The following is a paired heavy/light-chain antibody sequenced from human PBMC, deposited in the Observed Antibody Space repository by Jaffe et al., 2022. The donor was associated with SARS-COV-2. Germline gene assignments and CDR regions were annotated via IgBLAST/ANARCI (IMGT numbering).Light chain of an antibody. V-gene: IGKV1-39*01. J-gene: IGKJ2*01. CDR2: AAS. CDR1: QSISIY. CDR3: HQSYSTPFT. Sequence: DIQMTQSPSSLSASVGDRVTITCRASQSISIYLNWYQQKSGTAPKLLIYAASNLQTGVPSRFSGSGSGTDFTLTISSLQPEDFATYYCHQSYSTPFTFGQGTKLEIK.
Heavy chain of an antibody. V-gene: IGHV3-30*04. J-gene: IGHJ4*02. CDR1: GFTFNSYS. Sequence: QVQLVESGGGVVQPGKSLRLSCAASGFTFNSYSMHWVRQTPGKGLEWVADISYDGTDKNYADSVKGRFTISRENSKNAVYLQMNGLRIEDTAVYYCARDRRRSEGTTSIDYWGQGTLVTVSS. CDR3: ARDRRRSEGTTSIDY. CDR2: ISYDGTDK. D-gene: IGHD1-26*01.